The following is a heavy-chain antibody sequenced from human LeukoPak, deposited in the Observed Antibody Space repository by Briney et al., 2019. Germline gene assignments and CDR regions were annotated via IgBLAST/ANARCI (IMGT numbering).Heavy chain of an antibody. V-gene: IGHV1-3*03. D-gene: IGHD2-15*01. CDR3: ARGPLYCSGGSCYSHYYYMDV. Sequence: ASVKVSCKASGYTFTSYAMHWVRQASGQRLEWMGWINAGNGNTKYSQEFQGRVTITRDTSASTAYMELSSLRSEDMAVYYCARGPLYCSGGSCYSHYYYMDVWGKGTTVIVSS. J-gene: IGHJ6*03. CDR1: GYTFTSYA. CDR2: INAGNGNT.